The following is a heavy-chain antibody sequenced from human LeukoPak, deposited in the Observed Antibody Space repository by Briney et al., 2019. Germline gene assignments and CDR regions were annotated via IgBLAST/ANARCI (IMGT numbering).Heavy chain of an antibody. CDR1: GFPFNVQT. CDR2: MRQDGSEI. Sequence: SGGSLRLSCAASGFPFNVQTMSWVRQAPGKGLDWVASMRQDGSEIYYVDSVKGRFTIPRDNPKNSLYLQMNSLRAEDTAVYYCARGGATRGRFENWGQGTLVTVSS. J-gene: IGHJ4*02. CDR3: ARGGATRGRFEN. D-gene: IGHD1-26*01. V-gene: IGHV3-7*01.